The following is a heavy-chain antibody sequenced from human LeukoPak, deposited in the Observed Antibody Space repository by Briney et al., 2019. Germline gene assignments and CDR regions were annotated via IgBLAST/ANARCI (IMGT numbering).Heavy chain of an antibody. Sequence: PGGSLRLSCAASGFTFSSYSMNWVRQAPGKGLEWVSSISSSSSYIYYADSVKGRFTISRDNAKNSLYLQMNSLRAEDTAVYYCAREGKWLPQGDAFDIWGQGTMVTVSS. V-gene: IGHV3-21*01. J-gene: IGHJ3*02. CDR1: GFTFSSYS. D-gene: IGHD3-22*01. CDR3: AREGKWLPQGDAFDI. CDR2: ISSSSSYI.